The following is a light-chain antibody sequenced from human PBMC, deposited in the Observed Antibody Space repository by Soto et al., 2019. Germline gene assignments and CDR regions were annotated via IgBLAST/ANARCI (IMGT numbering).Light chain of an antibody. Sequence: QPVLTQPASVSGSPGQSITISCTGTSSDVGGYNYVSWYQQHPGKAPKLMIYDVSNRPSGVSNRFSGSKSGNTASLTISGLPAEDEADYYCSSYRSSSPPHYVFGTGTKLTVL. J-gene: IGLJ1*01. V-gene: IGLV2-14*01. CDR3: SSYRSSSPPHYV. CDR1: SSDVGGYNY. CDR2: DVS.